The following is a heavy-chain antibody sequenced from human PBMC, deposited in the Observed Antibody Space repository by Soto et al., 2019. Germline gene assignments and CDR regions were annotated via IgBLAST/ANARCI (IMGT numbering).Heavy chain of an antibody. Sequence: QLLQSGGGLVQPGGSLTLSCAASGFTFGTTDMSWVRQAPGEGLEWVSTIDGSGGITYYADSVKGRFTISRDNSRNTVYLKMNSLRGDDTGLYYCVKNSGWFNTWGQGALVTVSS. V-gene: IGHV3-23*01. CDR2: IDGSGGIT. CDR3: VKNSGWFNT. CDR1: GFTFGTTD. J-gene: IGHJ5*02. D-gene: IGHD3-10*01.